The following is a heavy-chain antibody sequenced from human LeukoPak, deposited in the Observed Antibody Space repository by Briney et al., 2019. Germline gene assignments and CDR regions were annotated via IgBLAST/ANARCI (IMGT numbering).Heavy chain of an antibody. Sequence: SETLSLTCAVYGRSFSGYYSSWIRQPPGKGLEWIGEINHSGSTNYNPYLKSPVTISVDTSKNQFSLKLSSVTAADTAVYNYTRGDPDYDFWSGYFESGWFVPWGQGTLVTVSS. CDR2: INHSGST. D-gene: IGHD3-3*01. CDR1: GRSFSGYY. J-gene: IGHJ5*02. V-gene: IGHV4-34*01. CDR3: TRGDPDYDFWSGYFESGWFVP.